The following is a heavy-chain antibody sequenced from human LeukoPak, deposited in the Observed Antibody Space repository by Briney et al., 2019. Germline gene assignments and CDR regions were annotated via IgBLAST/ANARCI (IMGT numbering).Heavy chain of an antibody. Sequence: GGSLRLSCAASGFTFSSYSMNWVRQAPGKGLEWVSSISGRNSYIYYADSVKGRFTISRDNAKNSLYLQMNSLRAEDTAVYYCARSGYCTNGVCYNDAFDIWGQGTMVTVSS. CDR1: GFTFSSYS. CDR2: ISGRNSYI. CDR3: ARSGYCTNGVCYNDAFDI. D-gene: IGHD2-8*01. V-gene: IGHV3-21*01. J-gene: IGHJ3*02.